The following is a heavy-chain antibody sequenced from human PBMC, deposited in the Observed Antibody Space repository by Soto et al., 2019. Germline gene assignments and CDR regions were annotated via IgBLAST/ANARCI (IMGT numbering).Heavy chain of an antibody. CDR3: ARDKDWAFDY. J-gene: IGHJ4*02. CDR2: IFATSTTI. V-gene: IGHV3-48*04. D-gene: IGHD3-9*01. Sequence: GVSLRLSCVASGFIFRSYSMVWVRQAPGKGLERISYIFATSTTIYYADYEKGRITVSRDNAKKSLFLLINSLRAEDTAVYYCARDKDWAFDYWGQGT. CDR1: GFIFRSYS.